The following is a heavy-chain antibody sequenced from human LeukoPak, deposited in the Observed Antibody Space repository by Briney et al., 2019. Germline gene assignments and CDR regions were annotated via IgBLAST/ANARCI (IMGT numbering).Heavy chain of an antibody. V-gene: IGHV3-21*01. CDR1: GFTFSSYS. CDR3: AREMLRSLALDY. J-gene: IGHJ4*02. Sequence: NPRGSLRLSCAASGFTFSSYSMNWVRQAPGKGLEWVSSITSHSSYIYYADSVKGRLTISRDNAKNSVYLQMNSLRAEDTAVYYCAREMLRSLALDYWGQGTLVTVSS. D-gene: IGHD3-3*01. CDR2: ITSHSSYI.